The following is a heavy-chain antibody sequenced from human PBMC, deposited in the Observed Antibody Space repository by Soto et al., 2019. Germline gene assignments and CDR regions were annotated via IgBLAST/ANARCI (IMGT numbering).Heavy chain of an antibody. J-gene: IGHJ4*02. CDR1: GGSISSSTYY. D-gene: IGHD6-19*01. CDR3: ARVGGSGWNFDS. V-gene: IGHV4-39*01. Sequence: SETLSLTCTVSGGSISSSTYYWGWMRQPPGKGLEWIASFFIGGNTYYNPSLKSRVTISVDTSKNQFSLKLSSVTAADTAVYFCARVGGSGWNFDSWGQGILVTVSS. CDR2: FFIGGNT.